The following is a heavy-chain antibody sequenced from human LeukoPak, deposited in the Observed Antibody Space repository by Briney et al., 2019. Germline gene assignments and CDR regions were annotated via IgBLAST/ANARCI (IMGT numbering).Heavy chain of an antibody. J-gene: IGHJ3*02. V-gene: IGHV4-38-2*02. CDR3: ARDRNAFDI. CDR2: IYHSGST. CDR1: GYSISSGYY. Sequence: PSETLSLTCTVSGYSISSGYYWGWIRQPPGKGLEWIGSIYHSGSTYYNPSLKSRVTISVDTSKNQFSLKLSSVTAADTAVYYCARDRNAFDIWGQGTMVTVSS.